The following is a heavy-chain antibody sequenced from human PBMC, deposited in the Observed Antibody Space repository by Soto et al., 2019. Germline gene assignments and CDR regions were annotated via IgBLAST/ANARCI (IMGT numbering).Heavy chain of an antibody. CDR1: GCTFSTYA. CDR3: ARVRVVGATRLYYHYGLDV. V-gene: IGHV1-69*13. D-gene: IGHD1-26*01. CDR2: VIPIFGTS. Sequence: GASVKVSCKASGCTFSTYAISWVRQAPGQVLEWMGGVIPIFGTSTYAQNFQGRVTITADESTSTVYMELSRLRSEDTAVYYCARVRVVGATRLYYHYGLDVWGQGTTVTVS. J-gene: IGHJ6*02.